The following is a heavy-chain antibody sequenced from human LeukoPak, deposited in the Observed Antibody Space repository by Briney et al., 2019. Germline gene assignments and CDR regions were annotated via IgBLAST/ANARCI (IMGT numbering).Heavy chain of an antibody. J-gene: IGHJ4*02. CDR1: GYTSTGYH. D-gene: IGHD2-2*01. CDR3: ARDYCSSTSCLFDY. CDR2: INPNSGDT. V-gene: IGHV1-2*06. Sequence: GASVTVSCKASGYTSTGYHMHWVRQAPGQGLEWMGRINPNSGDTNYAQKFQGRVTMTRDTSISTAYMELSRLRSDDTAVYYCARDYCSSTSCLFDYWGQGTLVTVSS.